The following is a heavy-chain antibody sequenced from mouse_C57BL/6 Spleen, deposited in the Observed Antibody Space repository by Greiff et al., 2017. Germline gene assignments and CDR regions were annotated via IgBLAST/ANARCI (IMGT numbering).Heavy chain of an antibody. J-gene: IGHJ4*01. CDR2: IWGDGST. CDR1: GFSLTSYG. V-gene: IGHV2-3*01. CDR3: AKQDGYSVYYARDY. Sequence: VKLMESGPGLVAPSQSLSITCTVSGFSLTSYGVSWVRQPPGKGLEWLGVIWGDGSTNYHSALISSLSISKENSKSQVFLKLNSLQTDDTATYXCAKQDGYSVYYARDYWGQGTSVTVSS. D-gene: IGHD2-3*01.